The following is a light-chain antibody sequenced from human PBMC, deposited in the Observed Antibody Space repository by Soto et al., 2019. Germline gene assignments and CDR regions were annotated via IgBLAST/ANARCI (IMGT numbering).Light chain of an antibody. J-gene: IGKJ3*01. V-gene: IGKV3D-11*01. CDR1: HDVGHY. CDR2: DAS. CDR3: QQRFSWRS. Sequence: IVLAQSPATLSLSPGERATLSCRASHDVGHYLAWYQQRPGQAPRLLIYDASNRATGIPARFSGSGSGTDFTLTISSLESDDFAVYYWQQRFSWRSFGPGTRVDFK.